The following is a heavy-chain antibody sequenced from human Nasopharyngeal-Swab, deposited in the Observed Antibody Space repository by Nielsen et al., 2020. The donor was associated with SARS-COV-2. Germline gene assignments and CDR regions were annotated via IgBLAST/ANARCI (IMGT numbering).Heavy chain of an antibody. J-gene: IGHJ4*02. Sequence: WIRQPPGKGLEWVSAISSNGGSTYYADSVKGRFTISRDNSKNTLYLQMSSLRAEDTAVYYCVKDRRYYDSSGYYDYWGQGTLVTVSS. CDR2: ISSNGGST. D-gene: IGHD3-22*01. CDR3: VKDRRYYDSSGYYDY. V-gene: IGHV3-64D*06.